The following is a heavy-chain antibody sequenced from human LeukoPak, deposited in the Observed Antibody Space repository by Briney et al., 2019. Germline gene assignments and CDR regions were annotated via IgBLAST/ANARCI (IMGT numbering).Heavy chain of an antibody. V-gene: IGHV3-11*06. CDR3: AREQQLGYYYYYYMDV. CDR1: GFTFSDYY. Sequence: GGSLRLSCAASGFTFSDYYMSWIRQAPGKGLEWVSSISSSSSYIYYADSVKGRFTISRDNAKNSLYLQMNSLRAEDTAVYYCAREQQLGYYYYYYMDVWGKGTTVTVSS. CDR2: ISSSSSYI. D-gene: IGHD6-13*01. J-gene: IGHJ6*03.